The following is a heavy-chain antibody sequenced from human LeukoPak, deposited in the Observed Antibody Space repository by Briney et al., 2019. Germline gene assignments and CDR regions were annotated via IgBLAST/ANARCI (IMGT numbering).Heavy chain of an antibody. Sequence: PGGSLRLSCAASGFTFTNYGMHWVRQAPGKGLEWVSAISGNSATRHYADSVKGRFTISRDNSKSTLSLQMNCLRAEDTAVYYCAKAGPFYFDGWGQGILVTVSS. CDR1: GFTFTNYG. J-gene: IGHJ4*02. CDR3: AKAGPFYFDG. V-gene: IGHV3-23*01. CDR2: ISGNSATR.